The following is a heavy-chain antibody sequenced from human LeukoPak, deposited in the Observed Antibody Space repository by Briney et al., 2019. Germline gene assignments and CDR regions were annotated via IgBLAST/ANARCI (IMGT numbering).Heavy chain of an antibody. CDR1: GYTFTSYD. Sequence: GASVKVSCKASGYTFTSYDINWVRQATGQGLEWMGWMNSNSGNTGYAQKFQGRVTMTRNTSISTAYMGLSSLRSEDTAVYYCARPTGYCSSTSCYASDYWGQGTLVTVSS. V-gene: IGHV1-8*01. CDR2: MNSNSGNT. CDR3: ARPTGYCSSTSCYASDY. D-gene: IGHD2-2*01. J-gene: IGHJ4*02.